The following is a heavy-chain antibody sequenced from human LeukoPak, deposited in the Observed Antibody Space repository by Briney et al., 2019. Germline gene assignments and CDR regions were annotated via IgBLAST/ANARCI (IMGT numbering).Heavy chain of an antibody. J-gene: IGHJ4*02. V-gene: IGHV3-23*01. D-gene: IGHD6-13*01. Sequence: PGGSLRLSCTTSGFPFRNYVFNWVRQAPGKGLAWVASVWGDDDFNTTNTADSVKGRFSISRDNSKNTVILEMKSLRFEDTARYYCAGGSYPRLEAGNFFDYWGQGTQVTVSS. CDR1: GFPFRNYV. CDR2: VWGDDDFNTT. CDR3: AGGSYPRLEAGNFFDY.